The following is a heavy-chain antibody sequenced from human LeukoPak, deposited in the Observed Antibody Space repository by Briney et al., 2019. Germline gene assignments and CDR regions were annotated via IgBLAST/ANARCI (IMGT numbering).Heavy chain of an antibody. D-gene: IGHD6-13*01. Sequence: GGSLRLSCAASGFTFSSYWMHWVRQAPGRGLVWVSRINSDGYSISYADSVKGRFTISRDNAKNSLYLQMNSLRAEDTAVYYCARAGWSSRGYWGQGTLVTVSS. J-gene: IGHJ4*02. V-gene: IGHV3-74*01. CDR2: INSDGYSI. CDR1: GFTFSSYW. CDR3: ARAGWSSRGY.